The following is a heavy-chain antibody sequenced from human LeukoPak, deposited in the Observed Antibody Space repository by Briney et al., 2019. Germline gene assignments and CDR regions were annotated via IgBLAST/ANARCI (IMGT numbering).Heavy chain of an antibody. D-gene: IGHD6-19*01. CDR3: ARERVAVSWYFDY. CDR1: GGSISSGGYY. Sequence: PETLSLTCTVSGGSISSGGYYWSWIRQPPGKGLEWIGEINHSGSTNYNPSLKSRVTISVDTSKNHFSLKLSSVTAADTAVYYCARERVAVSWYFDYWGQGTLVTVSS. J-gene: IGHJ4*02. V-gene: IGHV4-39*07. CDR2: INHSGST.